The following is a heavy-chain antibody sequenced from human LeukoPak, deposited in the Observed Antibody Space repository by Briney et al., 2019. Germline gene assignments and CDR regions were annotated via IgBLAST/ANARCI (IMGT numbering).Heavy chain of an antibody. CDR2: ISTNNGNT. CDR1: GYTFTGYY. V-gene: IGHV1-18*04. D-gene: IGHD3-10*01. J-gene: IGHJ6*02. CDR3: TRSYGSGSYDYYYYGMDV. Sequence: ASVKVSCKASGYTFTGYYMHWVRQAPGQGLEWMGWISTNNGNTNYAQKLQGRVTMGTDTSTSTAYMELRTLISDDTAVYYCTRSYGSGSYDYYYYGMDVWGQGTTVTVSS.